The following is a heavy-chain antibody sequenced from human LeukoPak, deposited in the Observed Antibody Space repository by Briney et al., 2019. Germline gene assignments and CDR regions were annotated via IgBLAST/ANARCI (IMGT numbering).Heavy chain of an antibody. V-gene: IGHV4/OR15-8*02. CDR2: VYHSGLT. CDR3: ARGYCTGGNCYSFGY. Sequence: SETLSLTCVVSGASVSTNNWWTWVRQTPGKGLEWIGEVYHSGLTNYSPSLKSRVAMSIDKSKNTFSLNLTSVTAADTALYYCARGYCTGGNCYSFGYWGQGTLVTVSS. J-gene: IGHJ4*02. CDR1: GASVSTNNW. D-gene: IGHD2-8*02.